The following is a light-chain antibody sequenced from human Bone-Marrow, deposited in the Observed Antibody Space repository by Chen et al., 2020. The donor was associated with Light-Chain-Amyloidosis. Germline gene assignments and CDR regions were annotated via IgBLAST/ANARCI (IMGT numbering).Light chain of an antibody. CDR2: SDN. V-gene: IGLV1-44*01. Sequence: QSVLTQPPSTSGTPGQRFTISCSGSTSNIGTYTVNWYRQVPGTAPRLLIQSDNQRASGVPDRFSGSKSGTSASLAISWLQSEDEADYCCAAWDDSLNGVVFGGGTKLTVL. CDR3: AAWDDSLNGVV. J-gene: IGLJ2*01. CDR1: TSNIGTYT.